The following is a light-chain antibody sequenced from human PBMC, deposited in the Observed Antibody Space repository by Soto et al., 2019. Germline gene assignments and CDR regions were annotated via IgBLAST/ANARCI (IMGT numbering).Light chain of an antibody. V-gene: IGKV3-20*01. CDR2: GAS. CDR1: QSVSSNL. J-gene: IGKJ1*01. Sequence: EIVLTQSPGTLSLSPGERATLSCRASQSVSSNLLAWYQQKPGQAPRLLIYGASSRATGIPDRFSGSGSGTDFTLTISRLEPEDFAVYYCQQYGSSLTWTFGQGTKVDIK. CDR3: QQYGSSLTWT.